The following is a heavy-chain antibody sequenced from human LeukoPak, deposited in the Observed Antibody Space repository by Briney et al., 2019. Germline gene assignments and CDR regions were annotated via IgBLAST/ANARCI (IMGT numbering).Heavy chain of an antibody. J-gene: IGHJ6*02. D-gene: IGHD2-2*02. CDR2: IIPIFGTA. V-gene: IGHV1-69*13. CDR1: GGTFSSYA. Sequence: SVKVSCKASGGTFSSYAISWVRQAPGQGLEWMGGIIPIFGTANYAQKFQGRVTITADESTSTAYMELSSLRSEDTAVYYCARSHCSSTSCYMVGNYYYYGMDVWGQGTTVTVSS. CDR3: ARSHCSSTSCYMVGNYYYYGMDV.